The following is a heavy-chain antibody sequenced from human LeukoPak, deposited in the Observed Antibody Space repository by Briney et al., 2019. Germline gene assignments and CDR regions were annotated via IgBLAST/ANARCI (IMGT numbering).Heavy chain of an antibody. V-gene: IGHV3-23*01. Sequence: GGSLRLSCAASGFTFSSYAMSWVRQAPGKGLEWVSAISGSGGSTYYADSVKGRFTISRDNSKNTLYLQMNSLRAEDTAVYYCAKGGRGTVSYYTGGEFDYWGQGTLVTVSS. J-gene: IGHJ4*02. CDR3: AKGGRGTVSYYTGGEFDY. CDR2: ISGSGGST. D-gene: IGHD3-16*01. CDR1: GFTFSSYA.